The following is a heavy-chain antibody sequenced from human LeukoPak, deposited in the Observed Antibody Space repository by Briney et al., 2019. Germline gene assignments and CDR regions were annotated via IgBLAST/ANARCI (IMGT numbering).Heavy chain of an antibody. D-gene: IGHD2-15*01. Sequence: SETLSLTCTVSGGSISSYYWSWIRQPPGKGLEWIGYIYYSGSTNYNPSLKSRVTISVDTSKNQFSLKLSSVTAADTAMYYCATDEIGYCSGGSCYYYMDVWGKGTTVTVSS. J-gene: IGHJ6*03. V-gene: IGHV4-59*01. CDR2: IYYSGST. CDR1: GGSISSYY. CDR3: ATDEIGYCSGGSCYYYMDV.